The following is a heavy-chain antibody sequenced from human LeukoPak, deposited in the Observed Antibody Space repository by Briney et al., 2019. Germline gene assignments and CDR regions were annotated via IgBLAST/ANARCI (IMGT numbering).Heavy chain of an antibody. CDR3: ARQECSSSF. Sequence: GGSLRLSCAASGFTFSSYAMHWVRQAPGKGLEWVAVILYDGSNKYYADSVKGRFTISRDNSKNTLYLQMNSLRAEDTAVYYCARQECSSSFWGQGTLVTVSS. D-gene: IGHD6-6*01. V-gene: IGHV3-30-3*01. J-gene: IGHJ4*02. CDR1: GFTFSSYA. CDR2: ILYDGSNK.